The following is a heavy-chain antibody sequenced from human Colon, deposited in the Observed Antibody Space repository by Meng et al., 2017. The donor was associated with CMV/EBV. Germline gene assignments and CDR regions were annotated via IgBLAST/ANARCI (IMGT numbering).Heavy chain of an antibody. V-gene: IGHV3-30*02. D-gene: IGHD2-2*01. CDR3: ARPDQYCSSATCPFFQH. J-gene: IGHJ1*01. CDR2: IRHDGSNT. CDR1: FTFRSYG. Sequence: FTFRSYGMHWVRQAPGKGLEWVAFIRHDGSNTYYADSVRGRVSISRDNSKNTLYLQMNSLRSEDTAVYYCARPDQYCSSATCPFFQHWGQGTLVTVSS.